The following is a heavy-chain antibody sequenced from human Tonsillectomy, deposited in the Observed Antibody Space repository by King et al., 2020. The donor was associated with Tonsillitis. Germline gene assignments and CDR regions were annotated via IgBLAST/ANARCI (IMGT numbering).Heavy chain of an antibody. J-gene: IGHJ2*01. D-gene: IGHD2-2*01. CDR1: GFTFDDYA. Sequence: VQLVESGGGLVQPGRSLRLSCAASGFTFDDYAMHWVRQAPGKGLEWVSGISWNSGSIDYADSVKGRFTFSRDNAKNSLYLQMNSLRAEDTALYYCAKARQYPLPSPSWYFDLWGRGTLVTVSS. CDR2: ISWNSGSI. CDR3: AKARQYPLPSPSWYFDL. V-gene: IGHV3-9*01.